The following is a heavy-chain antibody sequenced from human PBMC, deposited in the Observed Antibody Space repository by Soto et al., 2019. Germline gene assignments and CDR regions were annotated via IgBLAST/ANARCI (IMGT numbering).Heavy chain of an antibody. CDR2: INPNSGGT. CDR1: GYTFTGYY. V-gene: IGHV1-2*02. Sequence: GASVKVSCKASGYTFTGYYMHWVRQAPGQGLEWMGWINPNSGGTNYAQKFQGRVTMTRDTSISTAYMELSRLRSDDTAVYYCARSSCSGGSCRAFDPWGQGTLVTVPQ. CDR3: ARSSCSGGSCRAFDP. D-gene: IGHD2-15*01. J-gene: IGHJ5*02.